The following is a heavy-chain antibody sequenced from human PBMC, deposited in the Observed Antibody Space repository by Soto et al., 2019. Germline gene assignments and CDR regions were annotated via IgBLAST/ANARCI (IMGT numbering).Heavy chain of an antibody. CDR3: ARARYSSSWYLDY. J-gene: IGHJ4*02. CDR1: GDSINNANYY. Sequence: SETLSLTCTVSGDSINNANYYWSWIRQHPGKGLEWIGYIYYTGNTYYNPSLKSRVTISVDTSKNQSSLTLNSVTAADAAVYYCARARYSSSWYLDYWGQGTLVTVSS. D-gene: IGHD6-13*01. V-gene: IGHV4-31*03. CDR2: IYYTGNT.